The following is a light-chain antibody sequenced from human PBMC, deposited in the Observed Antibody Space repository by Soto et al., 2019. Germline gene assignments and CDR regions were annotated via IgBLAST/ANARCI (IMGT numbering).Light chain of an antibody. CDR2: GAS. Sequence: DIHMSQSPSSLSASGGNILTITCRGSQSISISLNSYQLQPPKPPNLLIYGASYLKSGVPTSFSRSGSATDSTLPISSLQPADSATYYCQPTYPPHQITFGHGTRLEI. CDR3: QPTYPPHQIT. CDR1: QSISIS. J-gene: IGKJ5*01. V-gene: IGKV1-39*01.